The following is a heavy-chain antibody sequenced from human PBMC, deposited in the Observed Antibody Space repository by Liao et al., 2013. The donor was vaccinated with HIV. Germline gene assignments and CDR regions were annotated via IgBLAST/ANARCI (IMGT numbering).Heavy chain of an antibody. CDR3: ARDLHYDDFWSGRGGVQH. D-gene: IGHD3-3*01. CDR1: GGSISSGTYY. CDR2: IYTSGST. V-gene: IGHV4-61*02. J-gene: IGHJ1*01. Sequence: QVQLQESGPGLVRPSQTLSLTCTVSGGSISSGTYYWSWIRQPAGKGLEWIGRIYTSGSTNYNPSLKSRVTISVNTSKKQFSLKLSSVTAADTAVYYCARDLHYDDFWSGRGGVQHWGQGTLVTVSS.